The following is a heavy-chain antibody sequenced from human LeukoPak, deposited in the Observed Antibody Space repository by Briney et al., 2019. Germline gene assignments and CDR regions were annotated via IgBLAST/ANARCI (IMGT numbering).Heavy chain of an antibody. V-gene: IGHV4-34*01. CDR3: ASRGGITFGGVIEKDY. J-gene: IGHJ4*02. CDR2: INHSGST. D-gene: IGHD3-16*02. CDR1: GGSFSGYY. Sequence: PSETLSLTCAVYGGSFSGYYWSWIRQPPGKGLEWIGEINHSGSTNYNSSLKSRVTISVDTSKNQFSLKLSSVTAADTAVYYCASRGGITFGGVIEKDYWGQGTLVTVSS.